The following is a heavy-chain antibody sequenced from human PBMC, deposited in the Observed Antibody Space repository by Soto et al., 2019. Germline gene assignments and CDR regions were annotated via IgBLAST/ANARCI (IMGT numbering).Heavy chain of an antibody. CDR2: ISPHSGGT. V-gene: IGHV1-2*02. D-gene: IGHD1-26*01. J-gene: IGHJ4*02. Sequence: ASVKVSCKASGYTFTGYFMHWFRQAPGQGLEWMGWISPHSGGTHYAQKFQGRVTMTRDTFISTAYMELNRVRSDDTAVYFCARDPGGSYAYWGQGTLVTVSS. CDR1: GYTFTGYF. CDR3: ARDPGGSYAY.